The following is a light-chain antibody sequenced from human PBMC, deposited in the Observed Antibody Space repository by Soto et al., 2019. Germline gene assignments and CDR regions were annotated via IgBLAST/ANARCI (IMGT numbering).Light chain of an antibody. V-gene: IGKV3-20*01. Sequence: EIVLTQSPGTLSLSPGERATLSCRASQSVPRSYLAWYQQKPGQAPRFLIYGASARATGIPDRFSGGGSGTDFTLTISRLEPEDFAVYYCQQYVSSPLTFGGGTKVDTK. J-gene: IGKJ4*01. CDR3: QQYVSSPLT. CDR2: GAS. CDR1: QSVPRSY.